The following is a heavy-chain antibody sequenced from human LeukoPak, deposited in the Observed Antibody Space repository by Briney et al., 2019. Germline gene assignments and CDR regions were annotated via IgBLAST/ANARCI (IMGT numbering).Heavy chain of an antibody. CDR3: AISSDYDFLGGP. Sequence: PSETLSLSCAVSGGSFSDYYLIWIRQPPGQGLEWIGEINHSGITRYNASIKSRVTISTDTSKNQFSLKVNPLAAADTAVYYCAISSDYDFLGGPWAQGTLVTVSS. CDR2: INHSGIT. J-gene: IGHJ4*02. CDR1: GGSFSDYY. V-gene: IGHV4-34*01. D-gene: IGHD3-3*01.